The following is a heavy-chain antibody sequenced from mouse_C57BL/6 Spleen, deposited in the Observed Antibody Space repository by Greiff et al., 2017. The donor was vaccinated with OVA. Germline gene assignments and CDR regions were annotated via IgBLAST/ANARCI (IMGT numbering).Heavy chain of an antibody. J-gene: IGHJ2*01. CDR3: AMSTTVLNFDY. CDR2: IYPGDGDT. CDR1: GYAFSSYW. D-gene: IGHD1-1*01. V-gene: IGHV1-80*01. Sequence: VQLQESGAELVKPGASVKISCKASGYAFSSYWMNWVKQRPGKGLEWIGQIYPGDGDTNYNGKFKGKATLTADKSSSTAYMQLSSLTSEDSAVYFCAMSTTVLNFDYWGQGTTLTVSS.